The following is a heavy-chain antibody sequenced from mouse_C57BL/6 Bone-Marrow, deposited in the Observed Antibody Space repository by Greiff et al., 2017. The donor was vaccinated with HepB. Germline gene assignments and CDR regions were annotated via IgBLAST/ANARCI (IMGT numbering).Heavy chain of an antibody. CDR3: TRRITTPHWYFDV. V-gene: IGHV1-5*01. D-gene: IGHD1-1*01. J-gene: IGHJ1*03. CDR2: IYPGNSDT. CDR1: GYTFTSYW. Sequence: EVHLVESGTVLARPGASVKMSCKTSGYTFTSYWMHWVKQRPGQGLEWIGAIYPGNSDTSYNQKFKGKAKLTAVTSASTAYMELSSLTNEDSAVYYCTRRITTPHWYFDVWGTGTTVTVSS.